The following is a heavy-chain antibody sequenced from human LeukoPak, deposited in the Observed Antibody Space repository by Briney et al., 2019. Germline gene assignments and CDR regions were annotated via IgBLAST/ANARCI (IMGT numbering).Heavy chain of an antibody. CDR3: ARDPGIAAAGMYMDV. Sequence: PGGSLRLSCAASGFTFSSYSMNWVRQAPGKGLEWVAKIVQDGSVKEYVDSVKGRFTISRDNAKNSVYLQMNSLRAEDTAVYYCARDPGIAAAGMYMDVWGKGTTVTVSS. J-gene: IGHJ6*03. D-gene: IGHD6-13*01. V-gene: IGHV3-7*01. CDR1: GFTFSSYS. CDR2: IVQDGSVK.